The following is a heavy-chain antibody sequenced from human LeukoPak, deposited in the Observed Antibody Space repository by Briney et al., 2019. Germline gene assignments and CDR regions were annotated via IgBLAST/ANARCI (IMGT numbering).Heavy chain of an antibody. CDR2: INHSGST. V-gene: IGHV4-34*01. J-gene: IGHJ3*02. CDR3: AKSNGYGLVDI. D-gene: IGHD3-10*01. CDR1: GGSFSGCY. Sequence: SETLSLTCAVYGGSFSGCYWSWIRQPPRKGLEWIGEINHSGSTNYNPSLKGRVTISVDTSKTQFSMKLTSVTAADTAVYYCAKSNGYGLVDIWGQGTMVTVSS.